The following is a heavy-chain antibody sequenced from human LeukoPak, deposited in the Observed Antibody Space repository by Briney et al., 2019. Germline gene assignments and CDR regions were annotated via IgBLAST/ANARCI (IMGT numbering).Heavy chain of an antibody. V-gene: IGHV3-33*01. CDR3: ARARGYCSGGSCPALGGMDV. J-gene: IGHJ6*04. CDR2: IWYDGSNK. Sequence: GRPLRLSCAASGFTCSSYGMHWVRQAPGKGLEWVAVIWYDGSNKYYADSVKGRFTISRDNSKNTLYLQMNSLRAEDTAVYYCARARGYCSGGSCPALGGMDVWGKGTTVTVSS. D-gene: IGHD2-15*01. CDR1: GFTCSSYG.